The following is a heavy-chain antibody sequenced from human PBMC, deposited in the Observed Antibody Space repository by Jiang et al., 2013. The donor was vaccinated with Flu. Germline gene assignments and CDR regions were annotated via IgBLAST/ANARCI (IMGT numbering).Heavy chain of an antibody. Sequence: SGAEVKKPGASVKVSCKASGDTFSSYAIHWVRQAPGQGLEWMGWINAGNGNTQHSQKFQGRVSINRDTSASTAYMELSNLRSEDTAVYYCARGRDYCSSSSCYTGYFYYMDVWGKGTTGHRLL. D-gene: IGHD2-2*02. CDR1: GDTFSSYA. CDR3: ARGRDYCSSSSCYTGYFYYMDV. J-gene: IGHJ6*03. CDR2: INAGNGNT. V-gene: IGHV1-3*01.